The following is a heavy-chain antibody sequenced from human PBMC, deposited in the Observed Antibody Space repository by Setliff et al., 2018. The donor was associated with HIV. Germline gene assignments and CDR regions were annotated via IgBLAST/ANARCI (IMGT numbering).Heavy chain of an antibody. J-gene: IGHJ4*02. CDR2: IYNTGST. Sequence: SETLSLTCTVSGGSISTSNWWGWIRQHPGKGLEWIGYIYNTGSTYHNPSLKSRVTTSVDTPKNQFSLKLNSVTAADTAVYYCAKTIGRYFDIFDNWGQGTLVTVSS. CDR3: AKTIGRYFDIFDN. CDR1: GGSISTSNW. V-gene: IGHV4-39*01. D-gene: IGHD3-9*01.